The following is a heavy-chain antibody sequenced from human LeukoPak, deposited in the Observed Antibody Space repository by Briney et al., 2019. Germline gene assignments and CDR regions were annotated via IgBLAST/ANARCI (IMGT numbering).Heavy chain of an antibody. D-gene: IGHD3-22*01. Sequence: ASVKVSCKASGYTFTSYDINWVRQATGQGLEWMGWMNPNSGNTGYAQKFQGRVTITRNTSISTAYMELSSLRSEDTAVYYCAREGGGDSSGYSLAGAFDIWGQGTMVTVSS. J-gene: IGHJ3*02. CDR2: MNPNSGNT. CDR3: AREGGGDSSGYSLAGAFDI. CDR1: GYTFTSYD. V-gene: IGHV1-8*01.